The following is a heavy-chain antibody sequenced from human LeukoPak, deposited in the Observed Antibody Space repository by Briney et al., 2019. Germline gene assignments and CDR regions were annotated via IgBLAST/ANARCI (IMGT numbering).Heavy chain of an antibody. CDR1: GFTFSSYA. V-gene: IGHV3-74*03. D-gene: IGHD2-8*01. Sequence: GGSLRLSCAASGFTFSSYAMHWVRQVPGKGLVWVSRIEADGTGALYADAVEGRFTISRDNVKNMLYLQMNSVRVEDTAVYYCVRGGFNGNWGQGTLVTVSS. J-gene: IGHJ4*02. CDR3: VRGGFNGN. CDR2: IEADGTGA.